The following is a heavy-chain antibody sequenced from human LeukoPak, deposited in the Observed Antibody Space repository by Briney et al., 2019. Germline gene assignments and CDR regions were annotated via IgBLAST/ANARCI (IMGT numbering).Heavy chain of an antibody. J-gene: IGHJ4*02. CDR1: GYTFTSYD. CDR3: ARYSKWLRFIDY. V-gene: IGHV1-8*01. CDR2: MNPNSGNT. Sequence: ASVKVSCKASGYTFTSYDINWVRQATGQGLEWMGWMNPNSGNTGYAQKLQGRVTMTTDTSTSTAYMELRSLRSDDTAVYYCARYSKWLRFIDYWGQGTLVTVSS. D-gene: IGHD5-12*01.